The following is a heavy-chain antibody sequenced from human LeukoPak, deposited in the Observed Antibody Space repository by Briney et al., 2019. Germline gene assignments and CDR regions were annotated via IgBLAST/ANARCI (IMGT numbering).Heavy chain of an antibody. J-gene: IGHJ2*01. Sequence: PSETLSLTCTVSGGSISSYYWSWIQQPPGKGLEWIAYIYNSGTTNYNPSLKSRVTISVDTSKNHFSLRLSSVTAADTAVYYCARAPHSYDSGTYSVHQYFDLWGRGTLVTVSS. CDR2: IYNSGTT. D-gene: IGHD3-22*01. CDR1: GGSISSYY. V-gene: IGHV4-59*01. CDR3: ARAPHSYDSGTYSVHQYFDL.